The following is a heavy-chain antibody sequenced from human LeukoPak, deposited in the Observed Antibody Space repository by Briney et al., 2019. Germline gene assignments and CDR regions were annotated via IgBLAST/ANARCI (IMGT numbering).Heavy chain of an antibody. V-gene: IGHV3-9*01. CDR2: ITWNSDTI. D-gene: IGHD3-10*01. Sequence: GGSLRLSCAASGFPFNNYAMHWVRQAPGKGLEWVSGITWNSDTIGYADSVKGRFTISRDNAKNSLYLQMNSLRVEDTALYFCAKDTDYYASGSQIDYWGQGTLVTVSS. J-gene: IGHJ4*02. CDR3: AKDTDYYASGSQIDY. CDR1: GFPFNNYA.